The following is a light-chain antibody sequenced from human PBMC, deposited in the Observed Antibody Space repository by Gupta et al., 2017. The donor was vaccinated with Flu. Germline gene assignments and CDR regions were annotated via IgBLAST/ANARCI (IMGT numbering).Light chain of an antibody. J-gene: IGKJ2*01. CDR2: YAS. CDR3: QKRSNWPPYT. CDR1: QSVNTY. V-gene: IGKV3-11*01. Sequence: EIELRLSPATLSLSPGERATPSCRASQSVNTYLTWYQKKPGQAPRLLLYYASNRATGIPARFSGSSSGTDFTLPISSREPEDFAVYYCQKRSNWPPYTFGQGTRLEIK.